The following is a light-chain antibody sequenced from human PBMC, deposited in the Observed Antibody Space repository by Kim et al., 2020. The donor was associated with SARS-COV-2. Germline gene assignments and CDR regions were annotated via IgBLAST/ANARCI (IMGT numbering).Light chain of an antibody. J-gene: IGLJ1*01. V-gene: IGLV2-14*03. CDR1: SRDVGGYNY. CDR3: ASYRGASTLGV. Sequence: QSALTQPASVSGSPGQSITISCTGTSRDVGGYNYVSWYQQLPGKAPKLIIFDVNRRPSGISGRFSGSKSGNTASLIISGLQADDEAEYYCASYRGASTLGVFGTGTKVTVL. CDR2: DVN.